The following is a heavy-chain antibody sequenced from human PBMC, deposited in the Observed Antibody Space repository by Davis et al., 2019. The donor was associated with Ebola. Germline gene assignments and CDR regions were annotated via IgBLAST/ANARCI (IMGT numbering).Heavy chain of an antibody. V-gene: IGHV4-31*03. CDR1: GASISSGGYY. CDR3: AGGGRRWLQSFDY. D-gene: IGHD5-24*01. J-gene: IGHJ4*02. Sequence: PSETLSLTCTVSGASISSGGYYWSWIRQHPGKGLEWIGYIYYSRNSYYNPSLNSRVSISIETSKNQFFLRMSPVTAADTAVYFCAGGGRRWLQSFDYWGQGVLVSVSS. CDR2: IYYSRNS.